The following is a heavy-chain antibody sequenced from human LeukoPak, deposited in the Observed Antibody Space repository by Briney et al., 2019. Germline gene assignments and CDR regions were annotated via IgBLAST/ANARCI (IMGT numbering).Heavy chain of an antibody. Sequence: SETLSLTCAVYGGSFSGYYWSWIRQPPGKGLEWIGEINHSGSTNYNPSLKSRVTISVDTSKNQFSLKLSSVTAADTAVYYCARKVRGPSGAFDIWGQGTMVTVSS. CDR2: INHSGST. V-gene: IGHV4-34*01. CDR3: ARKVRGPSGAFDI. J-gene: IGHJ3*02. CDR1: GGSFSGYY. D-gene: IGHD3-10*01.